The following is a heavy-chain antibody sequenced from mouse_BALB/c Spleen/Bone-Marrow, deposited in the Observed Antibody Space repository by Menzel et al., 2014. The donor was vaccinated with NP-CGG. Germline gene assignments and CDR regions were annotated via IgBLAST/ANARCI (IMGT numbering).Heavy chain of an antibody. J-gene: IGHJ4*01. CDR1: GNSFTTFW. V-gene: IGHV1-5*01. CDR2: IYPGNNDT. CDR3: TRKLPAMDY. D-gene: IGHD1-1*01. Sequence: EVQLQQSGTVLARPGASVKMSRKASGNSFTTFWMHWVKQRPGQGLEWIGAIYPGNNDTSYNQKFKGKAKLTAVTSASTAYMELSSLTNEDSAVYYCTRKLPAMDYWGQGTSLTVSS.